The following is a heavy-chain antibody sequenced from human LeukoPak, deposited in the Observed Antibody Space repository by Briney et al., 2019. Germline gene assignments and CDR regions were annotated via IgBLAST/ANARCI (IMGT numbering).Heavy chain of an antibody. CDR2: ISGSGGST. CDR3: AKDPYYDILTGYYVDY. J-gene: IGHJ4*02. CDR1: GFTFSSYG. V-gene: IGHV3-23*01. Sequence: GGSLRLSCAASGFTFSSYGMSWVRQAPGKGLEWVSAISGSGGSTYYADSVKGRFTISRDNSKNTLYLQMNSLRAEDTAVYYCAKDPYYDILTGYYVDYWGQGTLVTVSS. D-gene: IGHD3-9*01.